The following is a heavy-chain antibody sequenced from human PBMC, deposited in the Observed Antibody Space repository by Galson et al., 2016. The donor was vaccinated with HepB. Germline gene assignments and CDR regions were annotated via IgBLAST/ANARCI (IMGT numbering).Heavy chain of an antibody. V-gene: IGHV3-30*04. Sequence: SLRLSCAASGFTFSTYPMHWVRQAPGKGLEWVAIISYDGSNRHYADSVKGRFTISRDNSKNPLSLEMNSLRAEDKAVYYCARVGIAARYYYGMDVWGQGTTVTVSS. D-gene: IGHD6-6*01. CDR3: ARVGIAARYYYGMDV. CDR1: GFTFSTYP. CDR2: ISYDGSNR. J-gene: IGHJ6*02.